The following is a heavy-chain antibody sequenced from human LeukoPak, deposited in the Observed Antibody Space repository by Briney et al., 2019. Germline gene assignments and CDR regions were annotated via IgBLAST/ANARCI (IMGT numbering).Heavy chain of an antibody. V-gene: IGHV3-7*01. CDR2: IKQDGSEK. CDR3: ARRPPGSPDAMDV. D-gene: IGHD3-10*01. J-gene: IGHJ6*02. CDR1: GFTFRSYW. Sequence: GGSLRLSCAASGFTFRSYWMTWVRQAPGKGLEWVASIKQDGSEKFYVDSVKGRFTISRDNAKNSLYLEMNSLRTEDTAVYYCARRPPGSPDAMDVWGQGSTVTVSS.